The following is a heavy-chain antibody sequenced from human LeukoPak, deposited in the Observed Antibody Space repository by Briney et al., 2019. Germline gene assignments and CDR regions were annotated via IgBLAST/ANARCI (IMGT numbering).Heavy chain of an antibody. J-gene: IGHJ4*02. CDR2: IKQDGSEK. Sequence: GGSLRLSCAASGFTFSSYWMSWVRRAPGKGLEWVANIKQDGSEKYYADSVKGRFTISRDNSKNTLYLQMNSLRAEDTAVYYCARDQYYGSAYYFDYWGQGTLVTVSS. CDR3: ARDQYYGSAYYFDY. CDR1: GFTFSSYW. V-gene: IGHV3-7*01. D-gene: IGHD3-10*01.